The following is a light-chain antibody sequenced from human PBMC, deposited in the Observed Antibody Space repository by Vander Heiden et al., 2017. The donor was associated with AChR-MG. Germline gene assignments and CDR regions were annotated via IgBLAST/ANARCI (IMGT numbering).Light chain of an antibody. CDR3: QQYYVTPPT. CDR2: ATS. J-gene: IGKJ1*01. CDR1: QDIRNA. Sequence: DIHMTQSPSSLSASVGDRVPLTCRASQDIRNALAWYQQKPGKAPALLLYATSRLQSGVPARFSGGGSGTDFTLTISSLQPEDFATYVCQQYYVTPPTFGQGTKLEIK. V-gene: IGKV1-NL1*01.